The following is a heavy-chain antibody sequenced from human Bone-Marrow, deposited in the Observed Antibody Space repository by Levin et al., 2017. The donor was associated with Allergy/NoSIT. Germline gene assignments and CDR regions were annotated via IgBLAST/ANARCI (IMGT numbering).Heavy chain of an antibody. Sequence: AASVKVSCKASGGTFSSYAISWVRQAPGQGLEWMGGIIPIFGTANYAQKFQGRVTITADESTSTAYMELSSLRSEDTAVYYCASRLGYCSGGSCYSSEYFQHWGQGTLVTVSS. CDR2: IIPIFGTA. V-gene: IGHV1-69*13. CDR1: GGTFSSYA. D-gene: IGHD2-15*01. J-gene: IGHJ1*01. CDR3: ASRLGYCSGGSCYSSEYFQH.